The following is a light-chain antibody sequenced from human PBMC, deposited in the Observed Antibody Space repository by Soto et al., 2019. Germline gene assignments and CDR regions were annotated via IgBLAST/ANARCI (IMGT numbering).Light chain of an antibody. CDR3: QHSSDRTPRLT. J-gene: IGKJ4*01. CDR2: DAS. Sequence: EIVLTQSPATLSLSPGERATLSCGASRSVSSYLAWYQQKPGQAPRLLIYDASYRATGIPARFSGSGSGTDFTLTISSIKPEEFAVYYCQHSSDRTPRLTCGGGTKLEIK. V-gene: IGKV3-11*01. CDR1: RSVSSY.